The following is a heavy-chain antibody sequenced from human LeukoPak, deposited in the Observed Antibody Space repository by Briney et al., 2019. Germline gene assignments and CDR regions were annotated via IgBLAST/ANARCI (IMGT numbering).Heavy chain of an antibody. V-gene: IGHV4-61*02. CDR1: GGSISSNSHY. CDR2: IYTSGST. CDR3: ARFTIFGVVPSYYFDY. J-gene: IGHJ4*02. D-gene: IGHD3-3*01. Sequence: SETLSLTCSVSGGSISSNSHYWGWIRQPPGKGLEWIGRIYTSGSTNYNPSLKSRVTISVDTSKNQFSLKLSSVTAADTAVYYCARFTIFGVVPSYYFDYWGQGTLVTVSS.